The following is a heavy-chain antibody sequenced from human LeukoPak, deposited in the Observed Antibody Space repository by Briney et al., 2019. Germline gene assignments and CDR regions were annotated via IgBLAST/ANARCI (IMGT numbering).Heavy chain of an antibody. CDR3: ARGSHDYDYYYYYGMDV. V-gene: IGHV4-31*03. CDR2: IYYSGST. Sequence: SETLSLTCTVSGGSISSGGYYWSWIRQHPGKGLEWIGYIYYSGSTYYNPSLKSRVTISVGTSKNQFSLKLSSVTAADTAVYYCARGSHDYDYYYYYGMDVWGQGTTVTVSS. CDR1: GGSISSGGYY. D-gene: IGHD4-17*01. J-gene: IGHJ6*02.